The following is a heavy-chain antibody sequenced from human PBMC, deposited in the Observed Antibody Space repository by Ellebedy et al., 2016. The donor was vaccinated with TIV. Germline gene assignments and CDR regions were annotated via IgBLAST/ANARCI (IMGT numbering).Heavy chain of an antibody. V-gene: IGHV4-59*12. CDR1: GGSISSYY. CDR3: ARVYDILTGLDV. CDR2: IYYSGST. J-gene: IGHJ6*02. D-gene: IGHD3-9*01. Sequence: SETLSLXCTVPGGSISSYYWSWIRQPPGKGLEWIGYIYYSGSTNYNPSLKSRVTISVDTSKNQFSLKLSSVTAADTAVYYCARVYDILTGLDVWGQGTTVTVSS.